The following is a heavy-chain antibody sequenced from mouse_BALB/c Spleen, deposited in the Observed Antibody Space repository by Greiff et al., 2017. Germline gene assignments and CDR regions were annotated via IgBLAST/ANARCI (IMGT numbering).Heavy chain of an antibody. D-gene: IGHD2-1*01. CDR3: ARDKGGNYAY. J-gene: IGHJ3*01. Sequence: VMLVESGPGLVAPSQSLSITCTVSGFSLTSYGVHWVRQPPGKGLEWLGVIWAGGSTNYNSALMSRLSISKDNSKSQVFLKMNSLQTDDTAMYYCARDKGGNYAYWGQGTLVTVSA. CDR2: IWAGGST. V-gene: IGHV2-9*02. CDR1: GFSLTSYG.